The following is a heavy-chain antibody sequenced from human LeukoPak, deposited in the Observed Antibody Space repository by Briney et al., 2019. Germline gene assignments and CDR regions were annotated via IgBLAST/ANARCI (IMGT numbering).Heavy chain of an antibody. D-gene: IGHD3-3*01. J-gene: IGHJ4*02. CDR1: GFTFSSYS. V-gene: IGHV3-48*01. CDR3: ARTPYYDFWSSYYTGGDY. Sequence: GGSLRLSCAASGFTFSSYSMNWVRQAPGKGLEWVSYISSSSSTIYYADSVKGRFTISRDNAKNSLYLQMNSLRAEDTAVYYCARTPYYDFWSSYYTGGDYWGQGTLVTVSS. CDR2: ISSSSSTI.